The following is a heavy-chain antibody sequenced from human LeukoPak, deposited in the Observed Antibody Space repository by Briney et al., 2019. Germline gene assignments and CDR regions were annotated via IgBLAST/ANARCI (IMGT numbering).Heavy chain of an antibody. D-gene: IGHD3-3*01. CDR3: ARVSEIVWSGYYTGMRPEEPHLDY. J-gene: IGHJ4*02. CDR1: GYTFTGYY. Sequence: GASVKVSCKASGYTFTGYYMHWVRQAPGQGLEWMGWINPNSGGTNYAQKFQGRVTMTRDTSISTAYMELSRLRSDDTAVYYCARVSEIVWSGYYTGMRPEEPHLDYWGQGTLVTVSS. CDR2: INPNSGGT. V-gene: IGHV1-2*02.